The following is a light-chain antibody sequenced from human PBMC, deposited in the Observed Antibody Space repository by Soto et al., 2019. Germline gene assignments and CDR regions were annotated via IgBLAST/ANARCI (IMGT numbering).Light chain of an antibody. V-gene: IGKV1-33*01. J-gene: IGKJ5*01. CDR3: QQYDNLPSIT. Sequence: DIKMTQSPSSLSASVGDRVTITCQARENINNYLNWYQQKPGRAPKLLIYDASNLETGVPSRFSGSGSGTDFTFTISSLQPEDIATYYCQQYDNLPSITFGQGTLPEN. CDR2: DAS. CDR1: ENINNY.